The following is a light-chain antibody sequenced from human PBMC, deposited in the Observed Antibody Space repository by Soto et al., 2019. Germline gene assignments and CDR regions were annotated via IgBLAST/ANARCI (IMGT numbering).Light chain of an antibody. CDR1: SSNIGNNY. CDR2: DNN. V-gene: IGLV1-51*01. Sequence: QSVLTQPPSVSAAPGQKVTISCSGSSSNIGNNYVSWYQQLPGTAPKLLIYDNNKRPSGIPDRFSGSKSGTSATLGITGLQAEDEADYYCASYTSSSTPVIFGRGTKLTVL. J-gene: IGLJ2*01. CDR3: ASYTSSSTPVI.